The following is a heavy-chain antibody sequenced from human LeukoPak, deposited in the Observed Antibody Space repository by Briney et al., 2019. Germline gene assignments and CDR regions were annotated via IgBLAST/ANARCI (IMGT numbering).Heavy chain of an antibody. CDR1: GGSISSSNYY. CDR3: ARTTEGYCRGRSCYSYYYYMDV. V-gene: IGHV4-39*07. CDR2: IYYSGST. Sequence: SETLSLTCTVSGGSISSSNYYWGWIRQPPGKGLEWIGSIYYSGSTYYSPSLKSRVTISVDTSKNQFSLKLSSVTAADTAVYYCARTTEGYCRGRSCYSYYYYMDVWGKGTTVTVSS. J-gene: IGHJ6*03. D-gene: IGHD2-15*01.